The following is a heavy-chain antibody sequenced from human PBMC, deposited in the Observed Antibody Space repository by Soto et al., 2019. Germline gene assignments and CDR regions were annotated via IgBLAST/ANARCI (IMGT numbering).Heavy chain of an antibody. V-gene: IGHV1-69*13. CDR2: IIPIFGTA. J-gene: IGHJ6*02. CDR1: GGTFSSYA. Sequence: SSVKVSCKASGGTFSSYAISWVRQAPRQGLEWMGGIIPIFGTANYAQKFQGRVTITADESTSTAYMELSSLRSEDTAVYSCERSYVAIVAPRTSGYYYYGMDVWGQGTTVTVSS. CDR3: ERSYVAIVAPRTSGYYYYGMDV. D-gene: IGHD5-12*01.